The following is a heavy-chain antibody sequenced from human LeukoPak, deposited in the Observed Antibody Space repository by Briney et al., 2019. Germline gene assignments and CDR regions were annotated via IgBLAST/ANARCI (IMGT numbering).Heavy chain of an antibody. J-gene: IGHJ3*02. D-gene: IGHD3-22*01. CDR3: ARGPDYYDSSGYLHAFDI. CDR1: GGSFSGYY. Sequence: SETLSLTCAVCGGSFSGYYWSWIRQPPGKGLEWIGEINHSGGTNYNPSLKSRVTISVDTSKNQFSLKLSSVTAADTAVYYCARGPDYYDSSGYLHAFDIWGQGTMVTVSS. CDR2: INHSGGT. V-gene: IGHV4-34*01.